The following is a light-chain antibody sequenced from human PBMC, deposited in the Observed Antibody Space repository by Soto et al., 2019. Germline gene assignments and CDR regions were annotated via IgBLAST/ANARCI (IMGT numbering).Light chain of an antibody. Sequence: DIVMTQSPLSLPVTPGAPASIPCRSSQSLSHRNGYNYLDWYLQKPGQSPQLLIYLGSNRASGVPDRFSGSGSGTDFTLIVTRLEPEDFAVYYCQQYGNSPLTFGGGTKVDIK. CDR2: LGS. V-gene: IGKV2-28*01. CDR3: QQYGNSPLT. J-gene: IGKJ4*01. CDR1: QSLSHRNGYNY.